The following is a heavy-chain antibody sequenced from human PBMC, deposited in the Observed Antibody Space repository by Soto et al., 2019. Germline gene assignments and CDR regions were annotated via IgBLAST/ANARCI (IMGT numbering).Heavy chain of an antibody. Sequence: SCAACGSTLDNYAVYGVRHAPGKGLEWVSGISWNSGSIGYADSVKGRFTISRDNAKNSVYLQMNRLRAEDTSLYHCAKDTGYSNFDYCGQGTLVTVSS. CDR2: ISWNSGSI. V-gene: IGHV3-9*01. CDR3: AKDTGYSNFDY. J-gene: IGHJ4*02. D-gene: IGHD6-13*01. CDR1: GSTLDNYA.